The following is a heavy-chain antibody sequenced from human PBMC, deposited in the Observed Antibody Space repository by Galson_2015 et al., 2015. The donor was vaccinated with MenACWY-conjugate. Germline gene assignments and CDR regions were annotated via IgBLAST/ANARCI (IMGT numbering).Heavy chain of an antibody. D-gene: IGHD3-16*01. CDR3: AKDPQNMITFGGVSPKNEGGGY. CDR2: ISGSGGST. Sequence: SLRLSCAASGFTFSSYAMSWVRQAPGKGLEWVSAISGSGGSTYYADSVKGRFTISRDNSKNTLYLQMNSLRAEDTAVYYCAKDPQNMITFGGVSPKNEGGGYWGQGTLVTVSS. V-gene: IGHV3-23*01. J-gene: IGHJ4*02. CDR1: GFTFSSYA.